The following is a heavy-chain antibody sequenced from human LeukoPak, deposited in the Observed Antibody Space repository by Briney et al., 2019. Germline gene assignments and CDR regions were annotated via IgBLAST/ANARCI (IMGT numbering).Heavy chain of an antibody. CDR2: ISGSGGST. J-gene: IGHJ6*03. CDR3: AKDLLQDYDFWSGYYTGMDV. Sequence: GGSLRLSYAASGSTFSSYAMSWVRQAPGKGLEWVSAISGSGGSTYYADSVKGRFTISRDNSKNTLYLQMNSLRAEDTAVYYCAKDLLQDYDFWSGYYTGMDVWGKGTTVTVSS. CDR1: GSTFSSYA. D-gene: IGHD3-3*01. V-gene: IGHV3-23*01.